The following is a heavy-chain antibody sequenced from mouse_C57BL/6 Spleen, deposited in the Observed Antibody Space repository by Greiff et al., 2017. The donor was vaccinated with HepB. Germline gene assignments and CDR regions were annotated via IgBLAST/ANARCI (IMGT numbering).Heavy chain of an antibody. D-gene: IGHD2-3*01. Sequence: VQLQQPGAELVKPGASVKLSCKASGYTFTSYWMHWVKQRPGQGLEWIGMIHPNSGSTNYNEKFKSKATLTVDKSSSTAYMQLSSLTSEDSAVYYCARRGYDGYPFAYWGQGTLVTVSA. V-gene: IGHV1-64*01. J-gene: IGHJ3*01. CDR2: IHPNSGST. CDR3: ARRGYDGYPFAY. CDR1: GYTFTSYW.